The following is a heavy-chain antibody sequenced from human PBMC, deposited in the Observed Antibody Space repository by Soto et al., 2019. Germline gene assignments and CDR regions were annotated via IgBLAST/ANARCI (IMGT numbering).Heavy chain of an antibody. D-gene: IGHD6-6*01. V-gene: IGHV4-30-4*08. CDR1: GVSVSTATYY. CDR3: ARERPDGARLDP. J-gene: IGHJ5*02. CDR2: IYYSGST. Sequence: SETLSLTCTVSGVSVSTATYYWAWIRQSPGKGLEWIGYIYYSGSTYYNPSLKSRVTISVDTSKNQFSLKLSSVTAADTAVYYCARERPDGARLDPWGQGTLVTVSS.